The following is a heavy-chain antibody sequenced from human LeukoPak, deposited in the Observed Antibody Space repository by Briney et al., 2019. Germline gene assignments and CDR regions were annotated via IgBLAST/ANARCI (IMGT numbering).Heavy chain of an antibody. CDR2: IYSGGST. J-gene: IGHJ1*01. V-gene: IGHV3-53*01. Sequence: GGSLRLSCAASGFTVSSNYMSWVRQAPGKGLEWVSVIYSGGSTYYADSVKGRFTISRDNSKNTSYLQMNSLRAEDTAVYYCASSGGDSSGYYYFQHWGQGTLVTVSS. CDR1: GFTVSSNY. CDR3: ASSGGDSSGYYYFQH. D-gene: IGHD3-22*01.